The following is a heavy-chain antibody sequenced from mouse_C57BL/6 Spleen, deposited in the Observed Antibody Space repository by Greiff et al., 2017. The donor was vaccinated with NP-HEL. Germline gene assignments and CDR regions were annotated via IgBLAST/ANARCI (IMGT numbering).Heavy chain of an antibody. Sequence: EVKLEESGGGLVKPGGSLKLSCAASGFTFSDYGMHWVRQAPEKGLEWVAYISSGSSTIYYADTVKGRFTISRDNAKNTLFLQMTSLRSEDTAMYYCARPRDGYYPAWFAYWGQGTLVTVSA. CDR3: ARPRDGYYPAWFAY. D-gene: IGHD2-3*01. CDR1: GFTFSDYG. J-gene: IGHJ3*01. V-gene: IGHV5-17*01. CDR2: ISSGSSTI.